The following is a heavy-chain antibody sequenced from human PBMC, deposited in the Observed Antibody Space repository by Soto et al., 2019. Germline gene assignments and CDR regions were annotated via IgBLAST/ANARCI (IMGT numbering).Heavy chain of an antibody. V-gene: IGHV3-23*01. CDR1: GFTFSNYA. CDR3: AKRPASIITFDY. Sequence: PGXSLILSCAASGFTFSNYAMSCVRQAPCKGLQWVSTISGNGGSTYYADSVKGRFTISRDNSKNMLFLQINSLRDDDSAVYYCAKRPASIITFDYWGQGTPVTVSS. CDR2: ISGNGGST. D-gene: IGHD2-2*01. J-gene: IGHJ4*02.